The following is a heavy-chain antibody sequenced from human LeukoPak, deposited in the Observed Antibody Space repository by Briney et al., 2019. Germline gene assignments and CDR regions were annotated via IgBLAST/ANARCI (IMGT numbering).Heavy chain of an antibody. CDR2: INPHSGGT. D-gene: IGHD3-22*01. J-gene: IGHJ4*02. V-gene: IGHV1-2*07. Sequence: ASVKVSCKASGYTFTSYYMHWVRQAPGQGLEWMGWINPHSGGTNYAHKFQGRVTMTRDTSISTAYMELSSLRSDDTAVYYCARDIGYYYDSSGPGAAGYWGQGTLVTVSS. CDR1: GYTFTSYY. CDR3: ARDIGYYYDSSGPGAAGY.